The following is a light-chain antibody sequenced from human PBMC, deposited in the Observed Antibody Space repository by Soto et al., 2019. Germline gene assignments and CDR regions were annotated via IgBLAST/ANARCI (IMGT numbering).Light chain of an antibody. V-gene: IGLV1-44*01. CDR2: SNS. CDR3: ATWDDSLNGPV. CDR1: SSNIGSYI. Sequence: QSVLTQPPSASGTPGQRVTISCSGGSSNIGSYIVNWYQQLPGTAPKLLIYSNSQRPSGVPGRFSGSKSGTSASLAISGLQSQDEADYYCATWDDSLNGPVFGGGTKLTVL. J-gene: IGLJ2*01.